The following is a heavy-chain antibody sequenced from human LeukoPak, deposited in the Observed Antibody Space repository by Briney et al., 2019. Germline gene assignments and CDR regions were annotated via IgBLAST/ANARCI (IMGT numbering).Heavy chain of an antibody. CDR1: GYSFDYYW. D-gene: IGHD3-3*01. J-gene: IGHJ4*02. Sequence: GASLKISCKASGYSFDYYWIAWVRQMPGKGLEWMGIIYPDDSDSTYSPSFQGQVTISVDKSINTAYLQWSSLKASNTAIYYCARVGSVTNFGVASYYFDYWGQGTLVTVSS. CDR2: IYPDDSDS. V-gene: IGHV5-51*01. CDR3: ARVGSVTNFGVASYYFDY.